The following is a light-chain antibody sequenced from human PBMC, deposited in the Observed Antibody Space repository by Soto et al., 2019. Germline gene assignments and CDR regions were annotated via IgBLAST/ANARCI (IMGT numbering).Light chain of an antibody. V-gene: IGLV2-14*01. CDR1: SSDVGGYDY. CDR3: SSHRSDITVV. CDR2: EVS. Sequence: QSALTQPASVSGSPGQSITISCTGTSSDVGGYDYVSWYQHHPGKAPKLLIVEVSNRPSGVSNRFSGSKSGNSASLTISGLQAEDEADYYCSSHRSDITVVFGGGTKLTVL. J-gene: IGLJ2*01.